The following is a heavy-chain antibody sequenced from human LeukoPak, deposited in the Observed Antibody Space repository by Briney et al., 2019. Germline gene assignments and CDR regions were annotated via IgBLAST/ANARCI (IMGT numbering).Heavy chain of an antibody. Sequence: SVKVSCKASGYTFTGCYMHWVRQAPGQGLEWMGGIIPIFGTANYAQKFQGRVTITADKSTSTAYMELSSLRSEDTAVYYCARAQITMIVVGPMGYFDYWGQGTLVTVSS. CDR2: IIPIFGTA. CDR1: GYTFTGCY. CDR3: ARAQITMIVVGPMGYFDY. J-gene: IGHJ4*02. V-gene: IGHV1-69*06. D-gene: IGHD3-22*01.